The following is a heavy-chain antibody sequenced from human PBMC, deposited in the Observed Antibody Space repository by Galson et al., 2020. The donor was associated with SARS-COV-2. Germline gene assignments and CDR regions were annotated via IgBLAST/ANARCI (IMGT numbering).Heavy chain of an antibody. Sequence: GGSLRLSCAAAGFTFSSYDMHWVRQATGNGLEWVSAIGTAGDTYYPRSVKGRFTIPRENAKNSLYLQMNSLRAGDTAVYYCARGDSSQYYYYMDVWGKGTTVTVSS. CDR1: GFTFSSYD. J-gene: IGHJ6*03. CDR2: IGTAGDT. V-gene: IGHV3-13*01. CDR3: ARGDSSQYYYYMDV. D-gene: IGHD6-13*01.